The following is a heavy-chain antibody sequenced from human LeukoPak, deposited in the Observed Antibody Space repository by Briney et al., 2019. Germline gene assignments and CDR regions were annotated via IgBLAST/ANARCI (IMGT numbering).Heavy chain of an antibody. CDR3: ARGYYDSSGYSPFDY. J-gene: IGHJ4*02. CDR1: GYTFTSYD. CDR2: MNPSSGNT. D-gene: IGHD3-22*01. Sequence: ASVKVSCKASGYTFTSYDINWVRQATGQGLEWMGWMNPSSGNTGYAQKFQGRVTMTRNTTISTAYMELSSLRSGDTAVYYCARGYYDSSGYSPFDYWGQGTLVTVSS. V-gene: IGHV1-8*01.